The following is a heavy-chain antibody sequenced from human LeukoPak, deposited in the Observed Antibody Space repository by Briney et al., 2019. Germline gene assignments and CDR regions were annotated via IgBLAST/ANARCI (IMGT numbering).Heavy chain of an antibody. CDR2: FDPEDGET. V-gene: IGHV1-24*01. CDR1: GYTLTELS. D-gene: IGHD3-22*01. CDR3: ATSTMIVVVIPWYYGMDV. Sequence: GASVKVSCKVSGYTLTELSMHWVRQAPGKGLEWMGGFDPEDGETIYAQKFQGRVTMTEDTSTDTAYMELSSLRSEDTPVYYCATSTMIVVVIPWYYGMDVWGQGTTVTVSS. J-gene: IGHJ6*02.